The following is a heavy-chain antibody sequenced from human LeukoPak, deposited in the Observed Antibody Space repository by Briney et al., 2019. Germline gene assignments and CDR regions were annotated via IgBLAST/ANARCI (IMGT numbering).Heavy chain of an antibody. D-gene: IGHD6-19*01. V-gene: IGHV3-7*04. CDR3: ARAWSYSTGWYNY. J-gene: IGHJ4*02. CDR2: MKQDGNEE. CDR1: GFTFSTYW. Sequence: PGGSLRLSCAVSGFTFSTYWMSWVRQAPGKGLEWVANMKQDGNEEYYVDSVKGRFTISRDNAKNSLYLQMNSLRAEDTAVYYCARAWSYSTGWYNYWGQGTLVTVSS.